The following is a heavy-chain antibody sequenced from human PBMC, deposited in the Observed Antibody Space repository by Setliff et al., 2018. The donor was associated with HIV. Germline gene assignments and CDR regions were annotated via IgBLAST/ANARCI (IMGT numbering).Heavy chain of an antibody. CDR2: IKEDGSEK. Sequence: PGGSLRLSCAASGFTFSSYWMRWVRQAPGKGLEWVANIKEDGSEKYYVDSVKGRFTISRDDARQSLYLQMDNVGVEDTAVYYCARSRGIGNYHWDVWGTGTTVTVSS. V-gene: IGHV3-7*01. D-gene: IGHD3-10*01. J-gene: IGHJ6*04. CDR1: GFTFSSYW. CDR3: ARSRGIGNYHWDV.